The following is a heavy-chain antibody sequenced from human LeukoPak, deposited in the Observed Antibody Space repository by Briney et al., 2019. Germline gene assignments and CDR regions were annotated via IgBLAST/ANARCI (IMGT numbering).Heavy chain of an antibody. D-gene: IGHD2-2*01. CDR1: GYSFTSYW. Sequence: GESLKIPCKGTGYSFTSYWIGWVRQMPGKGLEWMGIIYPGDSDTRYSPSFQGQVTISADKSISTAYLQWSSLKASDTAMYYCARLGALYCSSTSCYAFDYWGQGTLVTVSS. V-gene: IGHV5-51*01. CDR3: ARLGALYCSSTSCYAFDY. J-gene: IGHJ4*02. CDR2: IYPGDSDT.